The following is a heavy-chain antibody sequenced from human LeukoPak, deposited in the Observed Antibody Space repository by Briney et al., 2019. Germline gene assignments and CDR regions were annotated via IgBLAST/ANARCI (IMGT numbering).Heavy chain of an antibody. Sequence: GGSLRLSCAASGFTFSSYWMHWVRQAPGKGLVWVSRINSDGSSTSYADSVKGRFTISRDNAKNTLYLQMNSLRAEDTAVYYCGSGDYYDSSGYASFDYWGQGTLVTVSS. CDR1: GFTFSSYW. D-gene: IGHD3-22*01. CDR3: GSGDYYDSSGYASFDY. V-gene: IGHV3-74*01. J-gene: IGHJ4*02. CDR2: INSDGSST.